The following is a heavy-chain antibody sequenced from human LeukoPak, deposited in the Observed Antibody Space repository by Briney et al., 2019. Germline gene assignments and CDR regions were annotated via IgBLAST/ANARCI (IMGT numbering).Heavy chain of an antibody. CDR1: GGSISSGGYS. CDR2: IYHSGRT. J-gene: IGHJ3*02. Sequence: SQTLSLTCAVSGGSISSGGYSWSWIRQPPGKGLEWIGYIYHSGRTYYNPSLRSRVTMSVDRSKNQFSLKLSSVTAADTAVYYCARGGGSGYYSDAFDIWGQGTMVTVSS. V-gene: IGHV4-30-2*01. D-gene: IGHD3-22*01. CDR3: ARGGGSGYYSDAFDI.